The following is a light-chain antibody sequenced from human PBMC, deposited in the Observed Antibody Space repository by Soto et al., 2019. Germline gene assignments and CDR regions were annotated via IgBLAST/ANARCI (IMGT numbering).Light chain of an antibody. V-gene: IGKV3-11*01. Sequence: EIVLTQSPATLSSSPGERATLSCRPSQSVSSYLAWYQQKPGQAPRLLIYDASNRATGIPARFSGSGSGTDFTLTISSLEPEDFAVYYCQQRSNWPRLTFGGGTKV. CDR2: DAS. J-gene: IGKJ4*01. CDR1: QSVSSY. CDR3: QQRSNWPRLT.